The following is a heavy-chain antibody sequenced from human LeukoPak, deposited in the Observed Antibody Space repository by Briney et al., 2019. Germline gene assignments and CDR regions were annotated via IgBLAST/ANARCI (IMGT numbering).Heavy chain of an antibody. Sequence: SETLSLTCTVSGGSISYYYWSWIRQPPGKGLEWIGNIFYSGSTNYNPSLKSRVTISLDTSKNQFSLKLSSVTAADTAVYYCARELCSGGSCGKFDYWGQGTLVTVSS. CDR1: GGSISYYY. J-gene: IGHJ4*02. V-gene: IGHV4-59*01. CDR2: IFYSGST. CDR3: ARELCSGGSCGKFDY. D-gene: IGHD2-15*01.